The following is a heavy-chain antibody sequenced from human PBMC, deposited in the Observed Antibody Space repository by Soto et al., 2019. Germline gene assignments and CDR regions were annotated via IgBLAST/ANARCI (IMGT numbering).Heavy chain of an antibody. Sequence: EVQLVEPGGGLVKPGGCLRLSCAASGFAFSNAWMSWVRQAPGKGLEWVGRIISKTDGGTTDYTAPVKDRFIMSRDDSKNTLYLQMNSLRAEDTAVYYCAAGTGRTDFDYWGQGTLVTVSS. CDR1: GFAFSNAW. CDR2: IISKTDGGTT. J-gene: IGHJ4*02. V-gene: IGHV3-15*01. D-gene: IGHD2-2*01. CDR3: AAGTGRTDFDY.